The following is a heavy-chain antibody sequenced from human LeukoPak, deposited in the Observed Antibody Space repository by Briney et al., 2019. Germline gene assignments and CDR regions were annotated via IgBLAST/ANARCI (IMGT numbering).Heavy chain of an antibody. CDR3: AKGPVAVALVYGMDV. D-gene: IGHD6-19*01. V-gene: IGHV3-23*01. J-gene: IGHJ6*02. Sequence: GGSLRPSCAASGFTFSSYAMSWVRQAPGKGLEWVSAISGSGGSTYYADSVKGRFTISRDNSKNTLYLQMNSLRAEDTAVYYCAKGPVAVALVYGMDVWGQGTTVTVSS. CDR1: GFTFSSYA. CDR2: ISGSGGST.